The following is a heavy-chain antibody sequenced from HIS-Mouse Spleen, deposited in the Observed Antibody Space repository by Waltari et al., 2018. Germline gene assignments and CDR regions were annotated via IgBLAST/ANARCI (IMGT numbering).Heavy chain of an antibody. CDR2: INHSGST. CDR3: ARYEYPGV. J-gene: IGHJ4*02. D-gene: IGHD3-10*01. Sequence: QVQLQQWGAGLLKPSETLSLTCAVYGGSFSGYHWSWIRQPPGKGLEWIGEINHSGSTNYNPSLKSRVTISVDTSKNQFSLKLSSVTAADTAVYYCARYEYPGVWGQGTLVTVSS. CDR1: GGSFSGYH. V-gene: IGHV4-34*01.